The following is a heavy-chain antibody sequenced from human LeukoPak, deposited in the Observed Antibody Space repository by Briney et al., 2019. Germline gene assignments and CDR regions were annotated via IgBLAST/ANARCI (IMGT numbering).Heavy chain of an antibody. CDR3: ARDRHYYDFWSGYAFDI. D-gene: IGHD3-3*01. CDR2: INHSGST. CDR1: GGSFSGYY. V-gene: IGHV4-34*01. Sequence: PSETLSLTCAVYGGSFSGYYWSWIRQPPGKGLEWIGEINHSGSTNYNPSLKSRVTISVDTSKNQFSLKLSSVTAADTAVYYCARDRHYYDFWSGYAFDIWGQGTMVTVSS. J-gene: IGHJ3*02.